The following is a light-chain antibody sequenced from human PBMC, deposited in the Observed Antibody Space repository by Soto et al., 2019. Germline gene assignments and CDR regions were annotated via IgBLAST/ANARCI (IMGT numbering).Light chain of an antibody. V-gene: IGLV2-23*01. Sequence: QSLLTEPAYVSGSPGPSVPISCPGTSIDVGSYNFVSWYQQHPGKAPKLMIYEGSKRPSGVSNRFSGSKSGNTASLTISGLQAEDEADYYCCSFAGSGTFYVFGTGTKVTV. CDR3: CSFAGSGTFYV. CDR1: SIDVGSYNF. CDR2: EGS. J-gene: IGLJ1*01.